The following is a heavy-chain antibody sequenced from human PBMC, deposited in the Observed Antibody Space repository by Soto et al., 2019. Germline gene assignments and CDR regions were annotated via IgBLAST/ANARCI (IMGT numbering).Heavy chain of an antibody. CDR2: IYYRGST. CDR1: GGSISSYS. CDR3: ARAPKGVSFLDY. J-gene: IGHJ4*02. Sequence: SETLPLTCTVSGGSISSYSWSWIRQPTGKGLEWIGYIYYRGSTNYNPSLKSRVTISVDTSKNQFSLTLSSVTAADTAVYYCARAPKGVSFLDYWGQGTLVTVSS. V-gene: IGHV4-59*01. D-gene: IGHD3-3*01.